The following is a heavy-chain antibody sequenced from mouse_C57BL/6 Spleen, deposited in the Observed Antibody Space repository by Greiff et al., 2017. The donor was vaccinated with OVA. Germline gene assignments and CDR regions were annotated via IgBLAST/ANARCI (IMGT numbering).Heavy chain of an antibody. CDR1: GYTFTSYW. D-gene: IGHD1-1*01. J-gene: IGHJ4*01. Sequence: QVQLQQPGAELVMPGASVKLSCKASGYTFTSYWMHWVKQRPGQGLEWIGEVDPSDSYTNYNQKFKGKSTLTVDKSSSTAYMQLSSLTSEDSAVYYCARSEYGSSDEAMDYWGQGTSVTVSS. V-gene: IGHV1-69*01. CDR3: ARSEYGSSDEAMDY. CDR2: VDPSDSYT.